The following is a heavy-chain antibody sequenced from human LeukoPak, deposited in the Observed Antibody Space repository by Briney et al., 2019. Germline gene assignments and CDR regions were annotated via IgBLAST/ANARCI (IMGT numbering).Heavy chain of an antibody. CDR2: ISYDGSNK. CDR3: ANRPGGKRGGYYFDY. J-gene: IGHJ4*02. D-gene: IGHD3-16*01. V-gene: IGHV3-30-3*01. Sequence: PGRALRLSCAASRFTFSNYAMHWVRQAPGKGLEGVGVISYDGSNKYYAYAVKGRFTISRNNSKNTLYLQMNSLRAEDTAVYYCANRPGGKRGGYYFDYWGQGTLVTVSS. CDR1: RFTFSNYA.